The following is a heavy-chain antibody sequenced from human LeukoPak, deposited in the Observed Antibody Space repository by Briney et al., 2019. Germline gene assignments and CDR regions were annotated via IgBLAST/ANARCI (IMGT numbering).Heavy chain of an antibody. V-gene: IGHV1-2*02. CDR1: GYTFTGYY. Sequence: ASVTVSCKASGYTFTGYYMHWVRQAPGQGLEWMGWINPNSGGTNYAQKFQGRVTMTRDTSISTAYMELSRLRSDDTAVYYCARDSRVPAAPTDYWGQGTLVTVSS. D-gene: IGHD2-2*01. J-gene: IGHJ4*02. CDR3: ARDSRVPAAPTDY. CDR2: INPNSGGT.